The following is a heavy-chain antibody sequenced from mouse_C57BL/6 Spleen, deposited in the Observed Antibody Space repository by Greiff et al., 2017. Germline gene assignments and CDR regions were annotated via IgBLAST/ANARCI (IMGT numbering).Heavy chain of an antibody. J-gene: IGHJ4*01. CDR1: GYTFTSYW. V-gene: IGHV1-7*01. Sequence: VQLQQSGAELAKPGASVKLSCKASGYTFTSYWMHWVKQRPGQGLEWIGYINPSSGYTKYNQKFKDKATFTADKSSTTAYMQLSSLTYEDSAVYFCARSYYYGSSPYYAMDYWGQGTSVTVSA. CDR3: ARSYYYGSSPYYAMDY. D-gene: IGHD1-1*01. CDR2: INPSSGYT.